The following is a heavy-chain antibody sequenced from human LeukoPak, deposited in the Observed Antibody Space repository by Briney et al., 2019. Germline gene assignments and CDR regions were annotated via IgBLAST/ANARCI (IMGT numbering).Heavy chain of an antibody. J-gene: IGHJ6*02. CDR1: GYTFTGYY. Sequence: PGASVKVSCKASGYTFTGYYMHWVRQAPGQGLEWMGWINPNSGGTNYAQKFQGRVTMTRDTSISTAYMELSRLRSDDTAVYYCAREKTYYDFWSGYYMAANCYYGMDVWGQGTTVTVSS. V-gene: IGHV1-2*02. CDR2: INPNSGGT. D-gene: IGHD3-3*01. CDR3: AREKTYYDFWSGYYMAANCYYGMDV.